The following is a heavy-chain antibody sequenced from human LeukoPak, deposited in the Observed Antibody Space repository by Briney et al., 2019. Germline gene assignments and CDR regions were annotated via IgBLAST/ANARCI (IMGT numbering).Heavy chain of an antibody. Sequence: GESLKISCKGSGYSFTSYWIGWVRQMPGKGLGWWGIIYPGAFNIRYSPSFQGQVTISVDKSISTAYLQWSSLKASDTAMYYCARAYTSSSPFDYWGQGALVTVSS. CDR3: ARAYTSSSPFDY. J-gene: IGHJ4*02. D-gene: IGHD6-6*01. CDR2: IYPGAFNI. V-gene: IGHV5-51*01. CDR1: GYSFTSYW.